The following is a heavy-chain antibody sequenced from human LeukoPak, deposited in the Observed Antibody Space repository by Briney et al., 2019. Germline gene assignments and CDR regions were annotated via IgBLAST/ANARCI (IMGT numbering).Heavy chain of an antibody. CDR1: GFTFSNYA. J-gene: IGHJ3*01. Sequence: GGSLRLTCAASGFTFSNYAMTWVRQAPGRGLEWVSGLGASGVDVFYADSAKGRFTISRDNSKNTLYLQMNSLRAEDTAVYNCAKRPRDSSGYYLGAFDLWGQGTMVTVSS. V-gene: IGHV3-23*01. D-gene: IGHD3-22*01. CDR3: AKRPRDSSGYYLGAFDL. CDR2: LGASGVDV.